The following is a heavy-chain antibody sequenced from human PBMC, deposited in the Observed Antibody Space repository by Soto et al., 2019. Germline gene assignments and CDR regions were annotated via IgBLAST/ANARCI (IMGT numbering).Heavy chain of an antibody. CDR3: ASYYDFWRYFDY. J-gene: IGHJ4*02. CDR2: IYYSGST. D-gene: IGHD3-3*01. V-gene: IGHV4-30-4*02. Sequence: SETLSLTCTVSGGSISSGDYYWSWIRQPPGKGLEWIGYIYYSGSTYYNPSLKSRVTISVDTSKNQFSLKLSSVTAADTAVYYCASYYDFWRYFDYWGQGTLVTVSS. CDR1: GGSISSGDYY.